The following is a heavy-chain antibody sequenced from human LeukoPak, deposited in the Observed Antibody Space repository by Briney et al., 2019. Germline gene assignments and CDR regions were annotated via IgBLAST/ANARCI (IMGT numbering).Heavy chain of an antibody. Sequence: GGSLRLSCAASGFTFSSYAMHWVRQAPGKGLEWVAVISDDGSNKYYADSAKGRFTISRDNSKNTLYLQMNSLRAEDTAVYYCARGVERPREAAAFDIWGQGTVVTVSS. CDR1: GFTFSSYA. CDR3: ARGVERPREAAAFDI. J-gene: IGHJ3*02. V-gene: IGHV3-30*14. D-gene: IGHD1-1*01. CDR2: ISDDGSNK.